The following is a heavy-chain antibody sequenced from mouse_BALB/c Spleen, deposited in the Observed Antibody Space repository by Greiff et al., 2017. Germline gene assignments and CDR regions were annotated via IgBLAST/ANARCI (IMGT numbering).Heavy chain of an antibody. V-gene: IGHV3-8*02. CDR3: ARYPSYGNYVMDY. Sequence: EVKLVESGPSLVKPSQTLSLTCSVTGDSITSGYWNWIRKFPGNKLEYMGYISYSGSTYYNPSLKSRISITRDTSKNQYYLQLNSVTTEDTATYYCARYPSYGNYVMDYWGQGTSVTVSS. D-gene: IGHD2-1*01. CDR1: GDSITSGY. J-gene: IGHJ4*01. CDR2: ISYSGST.